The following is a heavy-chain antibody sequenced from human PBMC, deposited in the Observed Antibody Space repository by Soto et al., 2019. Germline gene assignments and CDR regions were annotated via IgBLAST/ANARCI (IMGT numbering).Heavy chain of an antibody. Sequence: PGGSLRLSCAASGFTFRSYWMSWVRQAPGKGLEWVANIKQDGSEKYYVDSVKGRFTISRDNAKNSLYVQMNSLRAEDTAVYYCARGNIIDFDWFLDYWGQGTLVTVSS. J-gene: IGHJ4*02. V-gene: IGHV3-7*01. D-gene: IGHD3-9*01. CDR3: ARGNIIDFDWFLDY. CDR2: IKQDGSEK. CDR1: GFTFRSYW.